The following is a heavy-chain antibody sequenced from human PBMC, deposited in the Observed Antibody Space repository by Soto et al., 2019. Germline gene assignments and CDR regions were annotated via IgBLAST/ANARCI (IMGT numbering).Heavy chain of an antibody. CDR2: ISGSGGST. CDR1: GFTFSSYA. Sequence: LRLSCAASGFTFSSYAMSWVRQAPGKGLEWVSAISGSGGSTYYADSVKGRFTISRDNSKNTLYLQMNSLRAEDTAVYYCAKDHIGIAVGILDYWGQGTLVTVSS. D-gene: IGHD6-19*01. J-gene: IGHJ4*02. V-gene: IGHV3-23*01. CDR3: AKDHIGIAVGILDY.